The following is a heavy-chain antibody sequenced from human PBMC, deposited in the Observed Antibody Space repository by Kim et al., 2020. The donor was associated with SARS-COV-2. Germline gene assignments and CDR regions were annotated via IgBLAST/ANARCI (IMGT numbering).Heavy chain of an antibody. V-gene: IGHV4-4*07. CDR2: ST. J-gene: IGHJ4*02. CDR3: ARDFNWSHFDG. D-gene: IGHD1-20*01. Sequence: STSSNPPRKSRVTMSIETSKNQFSLNLRSVTAADTAVYYCARDFNWSHFDGWGQGTQVTVSS.